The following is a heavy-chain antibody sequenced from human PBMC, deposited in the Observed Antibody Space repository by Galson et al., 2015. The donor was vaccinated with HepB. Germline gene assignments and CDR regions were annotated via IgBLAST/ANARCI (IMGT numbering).Heavy chain of an antibody. V-gene: IGHV3-73*01. CDR1: GLTFSGSA. CDR3: TSSGSYADFDY. CDR2: IRSKANSYAT. Sequence: SLRLSCAASGLTFSGSAMHWVRQASGKGLEWVGRIRSKANSYATAYAASVKGRFTISRDDSKNTAYLQMNSLKTEDTAVYYCTSSGSYADFDYWGQGTLVTVSS. J-gene: IGHJ4*02. D-gene: IGHD1-26*01.